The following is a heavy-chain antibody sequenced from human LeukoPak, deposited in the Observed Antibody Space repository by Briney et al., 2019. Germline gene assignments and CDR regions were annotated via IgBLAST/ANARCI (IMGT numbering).Heavy chain of an antibody. CDR3: AKLSDFWSGYYGTY. Sequence: GGSLRLSCAASGFTFSNSAMGWVRQAPGKGLEWVSGLSGSGGSTFNADSVKGRFTISRDNSKNTLFLQMNILRADDTAVYYCAKLSDFWSGYYGTYWGQGTLVTVSS. CDR1: GFTFSNSA. J-gene: IGHJ4*02. V-gene: IGHV3-23*01. D-gene: IGHD3-3*01. CDR2: LSGSGGST.